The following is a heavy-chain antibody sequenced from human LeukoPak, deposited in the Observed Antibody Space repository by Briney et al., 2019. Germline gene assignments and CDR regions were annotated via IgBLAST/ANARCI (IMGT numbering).Heavy chain of an antibody. CDR2: IYYSGST. CDR3: ARTHRGIRLWLYYFDY. CDR1: GGSISSGGYY. D-gene: IGHD5-18*01. Sequence: SQTLSLTCTVSGGSISSGGYYWSWIRQHPGKGLEWIGYIYYSGSTYYNPSLKSRVTISVDTSKNQFSLKLSSVTAADTAVYYCARTHRGIRLWLYYFDYWGQGTLVTVSS. V-gene: IGHV4-31*03. J-gene: IGHJ4*02.